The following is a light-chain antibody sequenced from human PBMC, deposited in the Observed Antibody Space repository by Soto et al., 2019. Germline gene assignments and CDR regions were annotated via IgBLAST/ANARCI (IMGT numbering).Light chain of an antibody. V-gene: IGKV1-39*01. CDR1: QSISSY. Sequence: DIQMTRSPSSVSASVGDRVTMACRASQSISSYLNWYQQEPGKAPKFLIYAASSLQSGVPSRFSGSGSGTDFTLTISSLQPEDFATYYCQQSYSTPITFGQGTRLEIK. CDR2: AAS. J-gene: IGKJ5*01. CDR3: QQSYSTPIT.